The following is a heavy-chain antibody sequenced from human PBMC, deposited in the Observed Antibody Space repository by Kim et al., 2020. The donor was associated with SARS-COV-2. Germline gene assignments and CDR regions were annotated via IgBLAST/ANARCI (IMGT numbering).Heavy chain of an antibody. Sequence: GGSLRLSCAASGFTFSSYWMSWVRQAPGKGLEWVANIKQDGSEKYYVDSVKGRFTISRDNAKNSLYLQMNSLRDEDTAVYYCARDLTSGSYLNWFDPWGQGNLVTVSS. V-gene: IGHV3-7*03. J-gene: IGHJ5*02. CDR3: ARDLTSGSYLNWFDP. D-gene: IGHD1-26*01. CDR1: GFTFSSYW. CDR2: IKQDGSEK.